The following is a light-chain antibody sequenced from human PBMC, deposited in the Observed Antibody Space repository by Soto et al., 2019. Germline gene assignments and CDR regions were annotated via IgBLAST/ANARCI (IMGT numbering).Light chain of an antibody. J-gene: IGLJ1*01. V-gene: IGLV3-1*01. Sequence: SYELTQPPSVSVSPGQTVTITCSGDNLEDKNACWYQQKSGQSPVLVIYQDSKRPSGTPERFSGSSSGNTATLTISGTQSVDEADYYCSSYTSSSTKVFGTGTKLTVL. CDR1: NLEDKN. CDR3: SSYTSSSTKV. CDR2: QDS.